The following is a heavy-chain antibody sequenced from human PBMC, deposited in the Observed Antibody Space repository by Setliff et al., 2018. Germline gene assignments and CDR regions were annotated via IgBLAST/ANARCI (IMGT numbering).Heavy chain of an antibody. CDR2: TIPVFGTT. J-gene: IGHJ6*03. V-gene: IGHV1-69*05. D-gene: IGHD5-18*01. CDR1: GYAFTNYY. CDR3: AREGVDTRSSTDYRYYMDV. Sequence: SVKVSCKASGYAFTNYYIHWVRQAPGQGLEWMGGTIPVFGTTDYAHKFQGRVTIMTDESTSTAYMELSSLTSEDTAVYYCAREGVDTRSSTDYRYYMDVWGKGTTVTVSS.